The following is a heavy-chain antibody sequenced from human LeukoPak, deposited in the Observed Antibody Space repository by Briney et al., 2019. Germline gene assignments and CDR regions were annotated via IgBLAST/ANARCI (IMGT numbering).Heavy chain of an antibody. CDR1: GFTFSSYW. D-gene: IGHD5-12*01. CDR3: ARGVDIVAHYYYYYMDV. V-gene: IGHV3-7*01. J-gene: IGHJ6*03. CDR2: IKQDGSEK. Sequence: PGGSLRLSCAASGFTFSSYWMSWVRQAPGKGLEWVANIKQDGSEKYYVDSVKGRFTISRDNAKNSLYLQMNSLRAEDTAVYYCARGVDIVAHYYYYYMDVWGKGTTVTVSS.